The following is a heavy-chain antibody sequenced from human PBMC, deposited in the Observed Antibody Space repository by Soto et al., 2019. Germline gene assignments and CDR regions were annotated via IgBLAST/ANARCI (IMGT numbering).Heavy chain of an antibody. V-gene: IGHV1-69*13. CDR2: IIPIFGTA. Sequence: ASVKVSCKASGGTFSSYAISWVRQAPGPGLEWMGGIIPIFGTANYAQKFQGRVTITADESTSTAYMELSSLRSEDTAVYYCARPYYYDSSGYYSLDYWGQGTLVTVSS. D-gene: IGHD3-22*01. CDR1: GGTFSSYA. J-gene: IGHJ4*02. CDR3: ARPYYYDSSGYYSLDY.